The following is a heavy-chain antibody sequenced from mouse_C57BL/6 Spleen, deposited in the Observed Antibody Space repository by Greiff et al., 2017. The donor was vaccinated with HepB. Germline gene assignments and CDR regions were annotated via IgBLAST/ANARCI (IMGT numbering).Heavy chain of an antibody. J-gene: IGHJ4*01. Sequence: QLQQSGAELVKPGASVKISCKASGYAFSSYWMNWVKQRPGKGLEWIGQIYPGDGDTNYNGKFKGKATLTADKSSSTAYMQLSSLTSEDSAVYFCARGGTTVVENYAMDYWGQGTSVTVSS. CDR2: IYPGDGDT. V-gene: IGHV1-80*01. CDR1: GYAFSSYW. CDR3: ARGGTTVVENYAMDY. D-gene: IGHD1-1*01.